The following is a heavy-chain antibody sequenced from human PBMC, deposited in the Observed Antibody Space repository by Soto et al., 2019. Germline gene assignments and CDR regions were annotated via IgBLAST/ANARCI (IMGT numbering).Heavy chain of an antibody. Sequence: SETLSLTCTVSGGSVSSGSYFWSWIRQPPGKGLEWIGCIYYSGSTNYNPSLKNRVTISADTSNNRFSLRLRSATAADSAFYYSARDLRLGLFYYWGQGTPDTVSS. V-gene: IGHV4-61*01. J-gene: IGHJ4*02. CDR3: ARDLRLGLFYY. D-gene: IGHD3-16*01. CDR1: GGSVSSGSYF. CDR2: IYYSGST.